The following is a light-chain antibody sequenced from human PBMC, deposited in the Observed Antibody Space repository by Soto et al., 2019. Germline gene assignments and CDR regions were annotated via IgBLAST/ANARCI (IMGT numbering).Light chain of an antibody. CDR2: EGS. CDR1: SSDVGSYDL. CDR3: RSYAGSNTYV. Sequence: QSALTQPASVSGSPGQSITISCTGTSSDVGSYDLVSWYQHHPGKAPKLMIYEGSKRPSGVSNRFSGSKSGNTASLTISGLQAEDEADYYCRSYAGSNTYVFGTGTKLTVL. V-gene: IGLV2-23*01. J-gene: IGLJ1*01.